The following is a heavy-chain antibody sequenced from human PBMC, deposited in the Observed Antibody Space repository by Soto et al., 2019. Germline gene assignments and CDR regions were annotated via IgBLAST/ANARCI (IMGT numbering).Heavy chain of an antibody. D-gene: IGHD6-25*01. J-gene: IGHJ6*02. V-gene: IGHV1-46*01. Sequence: ASVKVSCKASGYTFTSYYMHWVRQAPGQGLEWMGIINPSGGSTSYAQKFQGRVTMTRDTSTSTVYMELSSLRSEDTAVYYCACLTAAQRMDVWGQGTTVTVSS. CDR2: INPSGGST. CDR3: ACLTAAQRMDV. CDR1: GYTFTSYY.